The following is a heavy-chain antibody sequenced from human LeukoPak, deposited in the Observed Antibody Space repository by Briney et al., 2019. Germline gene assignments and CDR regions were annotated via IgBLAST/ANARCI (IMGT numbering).Heavy chain of an antibody. CDR1: GYTFTGYY. Sequence: ASVKVSCKASGYTFTGYYLHWVRQAPGQGLEWMGCVNPNSGDTNYAQKFQGSVTMTRDTSISTAYMELSRLRSDDTAVYYCARDSLEGFSGTWGQGTLVTVSS. CDR3: ARDSLEGFSGT. D-gene: IGHD3-10*01. J-gene: IGHJ5*02. CDR2: VNPNSGDT. V-gene: IGHV1-2*02.